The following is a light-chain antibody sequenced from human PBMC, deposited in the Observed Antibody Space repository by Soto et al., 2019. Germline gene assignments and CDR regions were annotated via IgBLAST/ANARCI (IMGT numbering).Light chain of an antibody. CDR1: QSVSSTY. J-gene: IGKJ5*01. Sequence: EIVLTQSPGTLSLSPGERATLSCRASQSVSSTYLAWYQQKPGQAPRLLIYGASSRATGIPDRFSGSGSGTDFTLTISRLEPEDFAVYYCQQSSNWPHLTFGKGTRREIK. V-gene: IGKV3D-20*02. CDR2: GAS. CDR3: QQSSNWPHLT.